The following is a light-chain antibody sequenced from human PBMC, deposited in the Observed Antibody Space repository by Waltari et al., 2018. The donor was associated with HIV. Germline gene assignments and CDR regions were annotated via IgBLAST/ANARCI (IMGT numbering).Light chain of an antibody. J-gene: IGLJ2*01. CDR1: NSDIGGYDR. CDR3: SSYSATNTVV. CDR2: EVT. V-gene: IGLV2-18*02. Sequence: QSALTQPPSVSGSPGQSVTISCAGTNSDIGGYDRVSWYQQPPGTAPTLLIYEVTNRPSGVPGRFSASKSGTTASLTISGLQAGDEGDYYCSSYSATNTVVFGGGTKLTVL.